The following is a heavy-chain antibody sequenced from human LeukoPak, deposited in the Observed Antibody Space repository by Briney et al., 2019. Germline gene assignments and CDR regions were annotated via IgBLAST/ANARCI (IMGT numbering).Heavy chain of an antibody. CDR2: INPNSGGT. CDR1: GYTFTGYY. CDR3: ATVYSSSWYGNWFDP. V-gene: IGHV1-2*02. J-gene: IGHJ5*02. D-gene: IGHD6-13*01. Sequence: ASVKVSCKASGYTFTGYYMHWVRQAPGQGLEWMGWINPNSGGTNYAQKFQGRVTMTRDTSIGTAYMELSRLRSDDTAVYYCATVYSSSWYGNWFDPWGQGTLVTVSS.